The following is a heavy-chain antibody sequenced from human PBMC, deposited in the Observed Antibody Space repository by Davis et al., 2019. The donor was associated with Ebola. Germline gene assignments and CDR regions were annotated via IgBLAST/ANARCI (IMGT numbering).Heavy chain of an antibody. D-gene: IGHD3-16*01. Sequence: MPSETLSLTCTVSGGSISSYYWSWIRQPPGKGLEWIGYIYYSGSTNYNPSLKRRVTISVDTSKNQFSLKLSSVTAADTAVYYCAREYLGPMDVWGQGTTVTVSS. CDR1: GGSISSYY. V-gene: IGHV4-59*01. CDR2: IYYSGST. CDR3: AREYLGPMDV. J-gene: IGHJ6*02.